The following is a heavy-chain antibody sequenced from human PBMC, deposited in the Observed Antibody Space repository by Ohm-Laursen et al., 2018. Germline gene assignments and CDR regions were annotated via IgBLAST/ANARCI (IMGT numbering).Heavy chain of an antibody. CDR1: GFTFSNYW. V-gene: IGHV3-7*01. Sequence: SLRLSCAASGFTFSNYWMSWVRQAPGKGLEWVANIKPDGSEKYYVDSVKGRFTISRDNAKNSLYLQMNSLRAEDTAVYYCARDRDWAIDYWGQGTLVTVSS. J-gene: IGHJ4*02. D-gene: IGHD3/OR15-3a*01. CDR3: ARDRDWAIDY. CDR2: IKPDGSEK.